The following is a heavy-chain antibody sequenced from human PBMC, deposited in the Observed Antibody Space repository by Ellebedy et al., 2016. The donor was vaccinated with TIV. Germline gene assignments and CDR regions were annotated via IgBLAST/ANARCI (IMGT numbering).Heavy chain of an antibody. CDR2: ISYDGRD. J-gene: IGHJ4*02. CDR3: AQWMFALDS. Sequence: GGSLRLXXAASGFDFSKYAMHWVRQAPGKGLEWLSIISYDGRDNYPGSVKGRFTVSRDNSGNTLYLQMYSLRPEDTAVYYCAQWMFALDSWGKGTLVTVAS. D-gene: IGHD3-10*02. CDR1: GFDFSKYA. V-gene: IGHV3-30*03.